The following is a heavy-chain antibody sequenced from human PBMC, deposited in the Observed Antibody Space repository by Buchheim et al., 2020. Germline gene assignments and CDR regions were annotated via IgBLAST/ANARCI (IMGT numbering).Heavy chain of an antibody. D-gene: IGHD2-2*01. CDR1: GFTLSSYG. CDR2: ISYDGSIR. Sequence: QVQLVESGGGVVQPGRSLRLSCAASGFTLSSYGMHWVRQAPGKGLEWVTVISYDGSIRYYADSVKGRFSISRDNSKNTLYLQMDSLRAEDTAVYYCVREVGHTLDYWGQGTL. CDR3: VREVGHTLDY. J-gene: IGHJ4*02. V-gene: IGHV3-30*03.